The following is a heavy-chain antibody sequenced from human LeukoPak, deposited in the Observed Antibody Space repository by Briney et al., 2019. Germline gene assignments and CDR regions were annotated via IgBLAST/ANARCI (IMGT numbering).Heavy chain of an antibody. J-gene: IGHJ6*02. D-gene: IGHD3-3*01. CDR1: GFTFSRYG. Sequence: PGRSLRLSYAASGFTFSRYGMHWVRQAPGKGLEWVAVISYDGSNKYYEDSVKGRITISRDNSKNTLYLQMNSLRAEDTAVYYCAKSFWSGYSVNYYYYGMDVWGQGTTVTVSS. CDR3: AKSFWSGYSVNYYYYGMDV. CDR2: ISYDGSNK. V-gene: IGHV3-30*18.